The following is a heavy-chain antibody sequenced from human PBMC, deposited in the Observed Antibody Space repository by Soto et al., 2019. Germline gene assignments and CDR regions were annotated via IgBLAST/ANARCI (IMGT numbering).Heavy chain of an antibody. J-gene: IGHJ4*02. V-gene: IGHV3-23*01. CDR2: ISGSGGST. D-gene: IGHD6-19*01. CDR3: AKTGSGWGTYYFDY. Sequence: GGSLRLSCAASGFTFSSYAMSWVRQAPGKGLEWVSAISGSGGSTYYADSVKGRFTVSRDNPKNTLYLQMNSLRAEDTAVYYCAKTGSGWGTYYFDYWGQGTLVTVSS. CDR1: GFTFSSYA.